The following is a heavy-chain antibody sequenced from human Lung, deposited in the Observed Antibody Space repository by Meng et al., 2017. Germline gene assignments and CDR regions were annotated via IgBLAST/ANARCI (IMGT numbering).Heavy chain of an antibody. J-gene: IGHJ4*02. CDR2: INHSGST. CDR3: ARGPTTMAHDFDY. Sequence: HAPLQQWCAGLLKPSDTLSLTCVVSGGSFSDYYWSWIRQPPGKGLEWIGEINHSGSTNYNPSLESRATISVDTSQNNLSLKLSSVTAADSAVYYCARGPTTMAHDFDYWGQGTLVTVSS. D-gene: IGHD4-11*01. CDR1: GGSFSDYY. V-gene: IGHV4-34*01.